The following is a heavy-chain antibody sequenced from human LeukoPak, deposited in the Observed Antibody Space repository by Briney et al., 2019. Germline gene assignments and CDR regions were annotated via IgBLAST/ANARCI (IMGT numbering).Heavy chain of an antibody. CDR1: GFTLSSYW. Sequence: PGGSLRLSCAASGFTLSSYWMSWVRQAPGKGLVWVANIKEDGSEKYYVDSVKGRFTISRDNAQNSVYLHMNSLTAEDTALYYCARDWVAGVPFDAFDIWGQGTMVSVSS. V-gene: IGHV3-7*03. CDR3: ARDWVAGVPFDAFDI. J-gene: IGHJ3*02. D-gene: IGHD3-10*01. CDR2: IKEDGSEK.